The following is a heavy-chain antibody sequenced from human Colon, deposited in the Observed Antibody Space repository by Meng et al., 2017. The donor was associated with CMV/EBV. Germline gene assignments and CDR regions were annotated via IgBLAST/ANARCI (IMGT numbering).Heavy chain of an antibody. CDR2: VSYAGTA. D-gene: IGHD3-10*01. CDR3: ARAQNVIPELFDS. V-gene: IGHV4-59*01. J-gene: IGHJ4*02. CDR1: GDSSGSYY. Sequence: GSLRLSCSVSGDSSGSYYWSWIRQSPGKGLEWIGYVSYAGTATYNPSLSGRLTIALDTPESQFSLKLTSVTAADSAVYYCARAQNVIPELFDSWGQGTLVTVSS.